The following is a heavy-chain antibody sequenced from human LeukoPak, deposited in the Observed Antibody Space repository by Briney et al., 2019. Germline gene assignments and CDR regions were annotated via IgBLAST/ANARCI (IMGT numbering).Heavy chain of an antibody. CDR2: INWNGGST. V-gene: IGHV3-20*04. CDR3: ARIHSLDGLGAFDI. Sequence: PGGTLRLSCAASGFTFDDYGMSWVRQAPGKGLEWVSGINWNGGSTGYADSVKGRFTISRDNAKNSLYLQMNSLRAKDTALYYCARIHSLDGLGAFDIWGQGTMVTVSS. CDR1: GFTFDDYG. J-gene: IGHJ3*02. D-gene: IGHD3-16*02.